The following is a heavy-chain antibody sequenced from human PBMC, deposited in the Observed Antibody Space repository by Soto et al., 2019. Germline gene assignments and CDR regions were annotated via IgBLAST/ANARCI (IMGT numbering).Heavy chain of an antibody. D-gene: IGHD3-10*01. Sequence: SETLSLTCTVSGGSISSGGYYWSWIRQHPGKGLEWIGYIYYSGSTYYNPSLKSRVTISVDTSKNQFSLKLSSVTAADTAVYYCERVSTYYGSGSSFDYWGQGTLVTVSS. CDR2: IYYSGST. J-gene: IGHJ4*02. CDR3: ERVSTYYGSGSSFDY. V-gene: IGHV4-31*03. CDR1: GGSISSGGYY.